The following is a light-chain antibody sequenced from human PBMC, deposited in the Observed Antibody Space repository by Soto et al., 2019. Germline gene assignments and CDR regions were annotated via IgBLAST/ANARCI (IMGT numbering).Light chain of an antibody. V-gene: IGKV3-20*01. CDR3: QQYGSSPRT. J-gene: IGKJ1*01. CDR2: GSS. CDR1: QNVASSY. Sequence: IVLTQYPGTLSLSPGERATLSCRASQNVASSYLAWYQQKPGQAPRLLIYGSSIRGAGIPDRFSGSGSGTDFTLTISRLDPEDFAVYFCQQYGSSPRTFGQGTKVDIK.